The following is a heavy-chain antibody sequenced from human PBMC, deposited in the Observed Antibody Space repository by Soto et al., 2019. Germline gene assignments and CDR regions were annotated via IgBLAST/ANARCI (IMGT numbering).Heavy chain of an antibody. CDR1: GYTFTGYY. J-gene: IGHJ4*02. D-gene: IGHD6-19*01. V-gene: IGHV1-2*02. CDR2: INPNSGGT. Sequence: ASVKVSCKASGYTFTGYYMHWVRRAPGQGLEWMGWINPNSGGTNYAQKFQGRVTMTRDTSISTAYMELSRLRSDDTAVYYCARETGIAVAGNFVDYWGQGTLVTVPS. CDR3: ARETGIAVAGNFVDY.